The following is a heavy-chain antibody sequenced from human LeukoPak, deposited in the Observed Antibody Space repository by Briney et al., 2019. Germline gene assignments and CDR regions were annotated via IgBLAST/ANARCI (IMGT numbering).Heavy chain of an antibody. Sequence: SETLSLTCTVSGGSISSSSYYWGWIRQPPGKGLEWIGSIYYSGSTYYNPSLKSRVTISVDTSKNQFSLKLSSVTAADTAVYYCARGSSSWATGFDPWGQGTLVTVSS. J-gene: IGHJ5*02. CDR1: GGSISSSSYY. CDR3: ARGSSSWATGFDP. CDR2: IYYSGST. V-gene: IGHV4-39*01. D-gene: IGHD6-13*01.